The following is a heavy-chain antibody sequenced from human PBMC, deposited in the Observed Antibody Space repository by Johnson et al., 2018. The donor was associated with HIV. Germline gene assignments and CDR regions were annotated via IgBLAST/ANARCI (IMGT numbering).Heavy chain of an antibody. CDR2: ISYDGSNK. CDR3: ARGARRITMRVVVNKACDI. V-gene: IGHV3-30*04. J-gene: IGHJ3*02. D-gene: IGHD3-22*01. Sequence: QVQLVESGGGVVQPGRSLRLSCAASGFTFSSYAMHWVRQAPGKGLEWVAVISYDGSNKYYADSVKGRFTISRDNSKNTLYLQMNSLRAEDTAVYYCARGARRITMRVVVNKACDIWGQGTMVTVSS. CDR1: GFTFSSYA.